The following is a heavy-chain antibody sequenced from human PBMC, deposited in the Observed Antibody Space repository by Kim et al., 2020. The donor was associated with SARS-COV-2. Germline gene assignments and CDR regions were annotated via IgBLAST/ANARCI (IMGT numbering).Heavy chain of an antibody. D-gene: IGHD2-15*01. Sequence: GGSLRLSCAASGFAFSSVNMNWVRQAPGKGLEWVSSISTSSYRFYADSVKGRFTISRDNAQNLLYLQMNSLRAEDTAIYYCASEDCSDSTCYYWGQGALVTVSS. V-gene: IGHV3-21*01. CDR1: GFAFSSVN. J-gene: IGHJ4*02. CDR2: ISTSSYR. CDR3: ASEDCSDSTCYY.